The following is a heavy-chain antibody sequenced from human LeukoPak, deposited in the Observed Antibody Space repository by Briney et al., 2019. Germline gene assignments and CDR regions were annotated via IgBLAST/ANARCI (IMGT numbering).Heavy chain of an antibody. Sequence: GGSLRLSCAASGFTFSNYSMNWVRQAPGKGLEWVSYISRSSSTVYYADSVKGRFTISRDSAKNSLYLQMNSLRVEDTAVYYCAKAGYSSSWLDYWGQGTLVTVSS. CDR3: AKAGYSSSWLDY. J-gene: IGHJ4*02. CDR1: GFTFSNYS. D-gene: IGHD6-13*01. CDR2: ISRSSSTV. V-gene: IGHV3-48*01.